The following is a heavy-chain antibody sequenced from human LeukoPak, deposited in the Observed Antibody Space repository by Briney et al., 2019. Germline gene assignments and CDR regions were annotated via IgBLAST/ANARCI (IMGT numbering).Heavy chain of an antibody. CDR3: ARACRSYWCGGFDI. D-gene: IGHD2-15*01. J-gene: IGHJ3*02. Sequence: GGSLRLSCAVSGFTFSDYYMSWIRQAPGKGLEWVSYISFSGSDIYYADSVKGRFTISRDNAKNSLYLQMNSLRAEDTAVYYCARACRSYWCGGFDIWGQGTMVTVSS. V-gene: IGHV3-11*01. CDR2: ISFSGSDI. CDR1: GFTFSDYY.